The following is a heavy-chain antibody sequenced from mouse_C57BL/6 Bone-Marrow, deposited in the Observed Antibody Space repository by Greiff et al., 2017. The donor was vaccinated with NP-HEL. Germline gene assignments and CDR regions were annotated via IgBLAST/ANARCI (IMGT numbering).Heavy chain of an antibody. CDR1: GYSITSGYY. CDR2: ISYDGSN. D-gene: IGHD1-1*01. CDR3: ARAVITTVVATEYFDY. V-gene: IGHV3-6*01. Sequence: EVHLVESGPGLVKPSQSLSLTCSVTGYSITSGYYWNWIRQFPGNKLEWMGYISYDGSNNYNPSLKNRISITRDTSKNQFFLKLNSVTTEDTATYYCARAVITTVVATEYFDYWGQGTTLTVSS. J-gene: IGHJ2*01.